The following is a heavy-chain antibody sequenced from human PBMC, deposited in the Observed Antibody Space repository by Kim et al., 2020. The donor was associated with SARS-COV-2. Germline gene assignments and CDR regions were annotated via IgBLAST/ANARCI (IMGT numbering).Heavy chain of an antibody. CDR3: ARDRRFGQQLVRGFDP. V-gene: IGHV6-1*01. D-gene: IGHD6-13*01. Sequence: SVKSRITINPDTAKNQFSLQLNSVTPEDTAVYYCARDRRFGQQLVRGFDPWGQGTLVTVSS. J-gene: IGHJ5*02.